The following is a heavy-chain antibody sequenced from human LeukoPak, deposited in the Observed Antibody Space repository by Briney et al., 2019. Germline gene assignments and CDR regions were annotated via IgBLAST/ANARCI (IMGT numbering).Heavy chain of an antibody. V-gene: IGHV3-48*02. CDR3: AREMTTVTRLLRQAPIYYYGMDV. CDR1: GFTFSSYS. D-gene: IGHD4-17*01. CDR2: ISSSSTI. J-gene: IGHJ6*02. Sequence: GGSLRLSCAASGFTFSSYSMNWVRQAPGKGLEWVSYISSSSTIYYADSVKGRFTISRDNAKNSLYLQMNSLRDEDTAVYYCAREMTTVTRLLRQAPIYYYGMDVWGQGTTVTVSS.